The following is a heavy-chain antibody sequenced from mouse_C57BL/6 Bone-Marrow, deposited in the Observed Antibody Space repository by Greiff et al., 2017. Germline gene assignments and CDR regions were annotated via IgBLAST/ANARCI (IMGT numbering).Heavy chain of an antibody. D-gene: IGHD1-1*01. V-gene: IGHV8-8*01. J-gene: IGHJ1*03. Sequence: QVTLKESGPGILQPSQTLSLSCSFSGFSLSTFGMGVVWNRPPPGKGLDWLAHTWWDDDKYYNTVLKRRPITSKNTSKNQIILKIDNVNTADAATYCGARIGEFFTTVAYFDVWGTGTTVTVSS. CDR2: TWWDDDK. CDR3: ARIGEFFTTVAYFDV. CDR1: GFSLSTFGMG.